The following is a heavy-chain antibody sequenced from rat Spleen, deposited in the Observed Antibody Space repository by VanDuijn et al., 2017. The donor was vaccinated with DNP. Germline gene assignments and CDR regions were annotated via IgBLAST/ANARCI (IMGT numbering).Heavy chain of an antibody. V-gene: IGHV5-35*01. CDR2: ITPDGSIT. J-gene: IGHJ2*01. D-gene: IGHD3-8*01. Sequence: EVRLVESGGGPVQPGRSLKLSCVASGFIFSTNWLNWIRQAPGKGLEWIASITPDGSITYYPDRVKGRFMISKDDVKNTGYLQVNSLRSEDTATYYCTSNPHIRTAAPFDYWGQGVMVTVSS. CDR3: TSNPHIRTAAPFDY. CDR1: GFIFSTNW.